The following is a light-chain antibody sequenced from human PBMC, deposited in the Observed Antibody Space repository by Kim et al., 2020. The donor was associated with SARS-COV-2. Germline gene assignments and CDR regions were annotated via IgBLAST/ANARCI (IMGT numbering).Light chain of an antibody. J-gene: IGLJ3*02. CDR1: KLGDKY. Sequence: SYELTQPPSVSVSPGQTASITCSGDKLGDKYACWYQQKPGQSPVLVIYQDSKRPSGIPERFSGSNSGNTATLTISGTQAMDAADYYCQACDSSTAVFGGGTQLTVL. V-gene: IGLV3-1*01. CDR3: QACDSSTAV. CDR2: QDS.